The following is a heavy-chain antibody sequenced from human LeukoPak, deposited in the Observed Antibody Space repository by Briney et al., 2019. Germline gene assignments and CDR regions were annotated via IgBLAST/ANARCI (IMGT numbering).Heavy chain of an antibody. J-gene: IGHJ6*03. CDR3: ARRPRITMVRGNYYYMDV. Sequence: GASVKVSCKASGYTFTSYGISWVRQAPGQGLEWMGWISPYNGNTNYAQKLQGRVTMTTDTSTSTAYMELRSLRSDDTAVYYCARRPRITMVRGNYYYMDVWGKGTTVTVSS. CDR2: ISPYNGNT. D-gene: IGHD3-10*01. V-gene: IGHV1-18*01. CDR1: GYTFTSYG.